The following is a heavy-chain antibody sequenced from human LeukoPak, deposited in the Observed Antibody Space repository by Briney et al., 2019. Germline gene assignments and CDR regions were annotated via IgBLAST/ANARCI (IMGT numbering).Heavy chain of an antibody. Sequence: GRSLRLSCAASGFTFSSYGIHWVRQAPGKGLEWVAVISYDGSNKYYADSVKGRFTISRDNSKNTLYLQMNSLRAEDTAVYYCARDESGMAYWGQGTLVTVSS. CDR1: GFTFSSYG. CDR2: ISYDGSNK. CDR3: ARDESGMAY. D-gene: IGHD1-1*01. V-gene: IGHV3-30*03. J-gene: IGHJ4*02.